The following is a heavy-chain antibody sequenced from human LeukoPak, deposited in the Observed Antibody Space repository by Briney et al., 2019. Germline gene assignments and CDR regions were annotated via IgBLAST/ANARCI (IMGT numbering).Heavy chain of an antibody. J-gene: IGHJ4*02. CDR1: GFTFSSYW. CDR2: INSDGSST. D-gene: IGHD6-19*01. CDR3: ARVMGSSGWYLGY. V-gene: IGHV3-74*01. Sequence: GGSLRLSCAASGFTFSSYWMHWVRQAPGKGLVWVSRINSDGSSTSYADSVKGRFTISRDNAKNTLYLQMDSLRAEDTAVYYCARVMGSSGWYLGYWGQGTLVTVSS.